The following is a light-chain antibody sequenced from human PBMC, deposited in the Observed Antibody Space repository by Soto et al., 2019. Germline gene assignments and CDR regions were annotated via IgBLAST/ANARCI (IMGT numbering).Light chain of an antibody. Sequence: DIQMTQCPSILSASVGDRVTITCRASQISSSRLAWYQQKPGKAPKLLIYDAYNLESGVPSRFSGSGSGTEFTLTISSLQPDDFATYYCQQYNSYSLTFGGGTKVEIK. CDR3: QQYNSYSLT. V-gene: IGKV1-5*01. CDR1: QISSSR. J-gene: IGKJ4*01. CDR2: DAY.